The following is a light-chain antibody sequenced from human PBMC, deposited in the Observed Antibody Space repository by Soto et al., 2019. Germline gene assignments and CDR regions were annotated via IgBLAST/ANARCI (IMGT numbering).Light chain of an antibody. Sequence: DIQMTQSPSSLSASVGDRVTLTCRASQSISTYLCWYQQKPGKAPKHLIYGATDLQRGVPSRFSGCGSGRDFTLTISNLQPEDYATYYCQQSYISPQTFGQGTKVEIK. CDR1: QSISTY. J-gene: IGKJ1*01. CDR3: QQSYISPQT. CDR2: GAT. V-gene: IGKV1-39*01.